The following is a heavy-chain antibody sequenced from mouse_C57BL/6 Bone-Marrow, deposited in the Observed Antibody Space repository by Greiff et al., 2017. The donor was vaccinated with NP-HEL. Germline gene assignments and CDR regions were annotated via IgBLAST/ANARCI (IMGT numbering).Heavy chain of an antibody. Sequence: VQLKQSGPELVKPGASVKISCTASGYTFTDYYMNWVKQSHGKSLEWIGDINPNNGGTSYNQKFKGKATLTVDKSSSTAYMELRSLTSEDSAVYDCARADGNNPHWYFDVWGTGTTVTVSS. CDR2: INPNNGGT. CDR3: ARADGNNPHWYFDV. CDR1: GYTFTDYY. D-gene: IGHD2-1*01. J-gene: IGHJ1*03. V-gene: IGHV1-26*01.